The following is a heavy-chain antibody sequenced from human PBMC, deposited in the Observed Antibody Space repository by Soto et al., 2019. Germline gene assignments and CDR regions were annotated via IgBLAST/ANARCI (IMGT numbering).Heavy chain of an antibody. V-gene: IGHV3-23*01. Sequence: EVQLLESGGGLIQPGGSLRLSCAASGFTFSNFAMSWVRQAPGKGLEWVSSITGDGTTTYFADFVKGRFTIARDKSKNALHLQMTSLRAEDKAIYYCAKGFGVNTYFDYWGQGTLVTVSS. CDR2: ITGDGTTT. J-gene: IGHJ4*02. CDR3: AKGFGVNTYFDY. D-gene: IGHD3-3*01. CDR1: GFTFSNFA.